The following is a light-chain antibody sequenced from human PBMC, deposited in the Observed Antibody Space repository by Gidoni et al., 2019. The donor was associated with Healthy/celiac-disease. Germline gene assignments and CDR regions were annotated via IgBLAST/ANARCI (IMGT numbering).Light chain of an antibody. Sequence: EIALTQSPGTLSLSPGERATLSCRASQSVSSSYLAWYQQKPGQAPRLLIYGASSRATGIPDRFSGSGSGTDFTLTISRLEPEDFAVYYCQQYGSSPTWTFXQXTKVEIK. V-gene: IGKV3-20*01. CDR1: QSVSSSY. CDR3: QQYGSSPTWT. J-gene: IGKJ1*01. CDR2: GAS.